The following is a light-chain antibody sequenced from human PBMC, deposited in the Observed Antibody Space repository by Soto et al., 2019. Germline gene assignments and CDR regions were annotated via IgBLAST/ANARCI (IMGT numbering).Light chain of an antibody. Sequence: EIVLTQSPATLSLSPGSRATLSCRASASFNTYLAWYPQRPGQPPRRLTYGASNRATGVTDRFSGSGSGTDFPLTITSLEPEDSAVYYCQQRSNWPPVIFCGGTTVEVK. CDR2: GAS. J-gene: IGKJ4*01. CDR3: QQRSNWPPVI. CDR1: ASFNTY. V-gene: IGKV3-11*01.